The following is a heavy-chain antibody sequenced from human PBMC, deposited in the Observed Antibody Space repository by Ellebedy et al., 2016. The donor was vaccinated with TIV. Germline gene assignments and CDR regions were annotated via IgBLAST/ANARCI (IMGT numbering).Heavy chain of an antibody. CDR1: GFTLGNYA. Sequence: GGSLRLSXAASGFTLGNYALHWVRQAPGEGLEWLALISFDGSVRYYADSVKGRFTISRDNSKNTLYLQMNNLRAEDTAVYYCARDGARVGRTRLDPWGQGTLVTVSS. D-gene: IGHD1-26*01. CDR2: ISFDGSVR. CDR3: ARDGARVGRTRLDP. J-gene: IGHJ5*02. V-gene: IGHV3-30*04.